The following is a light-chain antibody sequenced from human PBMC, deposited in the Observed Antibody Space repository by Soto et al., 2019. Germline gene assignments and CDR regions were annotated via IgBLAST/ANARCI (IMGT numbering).Light chain of an antibody. V-gene: IGKV3-20*01. CDR2: GAS. CDR3: QQYGSSFT. Sequence: EIVLTQSPGTLSLSPGERVTLSCRASQSVSSNYLAWYQQKPGQAPRLLIYGASSRATDIPDGFSGSGSGTDFTLTITRLEPEDFAVYYCQQYGSSFTFGPGTKVDIK. CDR1: QSVSSNY. J-gene: IGKJ3*01.